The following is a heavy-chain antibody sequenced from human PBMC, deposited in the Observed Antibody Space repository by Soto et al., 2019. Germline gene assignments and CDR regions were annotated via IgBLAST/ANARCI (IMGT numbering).Heavy chain of an antibody. J-gene: IGHJ6*02. D-gene: IGHD2-15*01. V-gene: IGHV1-18*01. CDR2: ISAYNGNT. CDR1: GYTFTSYG. CDR3: ARDGGIVVVVAATRPYYYGMDV. Sequence: QVQLVQSGAEVKKPGASVKVSCKASGYTFTSYGISWVRQAPGQGLEWMGWISAYNGNTNYAQKLQGRVTMTTDTYTSTAYMELRSLRSDDTAVYYCARDGGIVVVVAATRPYYYGMDVWGQGTTVTVSS.